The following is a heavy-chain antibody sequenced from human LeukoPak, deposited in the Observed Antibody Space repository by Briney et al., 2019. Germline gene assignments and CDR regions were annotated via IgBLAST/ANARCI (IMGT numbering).Heavy chain of an antibody. D-gene: IGHD3-10*01. Sequence: SETLSLTCTVSGGSISSSSYYWGWIRQPPGKGLEWIGSIYYSGSTYYNPSLKSRVTISVDTSKNQFSLKLSSVTAADTAVYYCARHEGGSGSYCHYWGQGTLVTVSS. V-gene: IGHV4-39*01. CDR2: IYYSGST. J-gene: IGHJ4*02. CDR1: GGSISSSSYY. CDR3: ARHEGGSGSYCHY.